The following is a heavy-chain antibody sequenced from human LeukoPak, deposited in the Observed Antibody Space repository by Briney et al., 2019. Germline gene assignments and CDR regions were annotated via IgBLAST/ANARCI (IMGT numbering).Heavy chain of an antibody. CDR2: IKQDGCEK. V-gene: IGHV3-7*01. J-gene: IGHJ4*02. CDR1: GFTFSTYW. D-gene: IGHD6-13*01. Sequence: GGSLRLSCAASGFTFSTYWMSWVRQAPGKGLEWVANIKQDGCEKYYVDSVKGRFTISRDNAKNSLYLQMNSLRAEDTAMYYCARGSAGNDYWGQGTLVTVSS. CDR3: ARGSAGNDY.